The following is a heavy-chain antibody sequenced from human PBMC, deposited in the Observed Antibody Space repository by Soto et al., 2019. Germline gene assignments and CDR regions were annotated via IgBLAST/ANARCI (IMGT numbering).Heavy chain of an antibody. CDR2: IYYSGST. CDR1: SGSISSSSYY. J-gene: IGHJ4*02. D-gene: IGHD6-19*01. V-gene: IGHV4-39*01. CDR3: ARPSSGWHYFDY. Sequence: ATMSLASTVPSGSISSSSYYGGWIRQPPGKGLEWLGSIYYSGSTYYNPSLKSRVTISVDTSKNQFSLKLSSVTAADTAVYYPARPSSGWHYFDYWGQGTLVTVSS.